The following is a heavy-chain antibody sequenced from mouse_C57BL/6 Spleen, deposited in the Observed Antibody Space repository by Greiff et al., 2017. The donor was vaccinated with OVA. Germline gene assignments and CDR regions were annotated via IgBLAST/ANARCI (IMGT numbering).Heavy chain of an antibody. CDR1: GYTFTSSG. V-gene: IGHV1-81*01. CDR2: IYPRSGNT. Sequence: QVQLKESGAELARPGASVKLSCKASGYTFTSSGISWVKQRTGQGLGWIGEIYPRSGNTYYNEKFKGKATLTADKSSSTAYMELRSLTSEDSAVYFCAREEVGTTVDDWGQGTTLTVSS. CDR3: AREEVGTTVDD. D-gene: IGHD2-14*01. J-gene: IGHJ2*01.